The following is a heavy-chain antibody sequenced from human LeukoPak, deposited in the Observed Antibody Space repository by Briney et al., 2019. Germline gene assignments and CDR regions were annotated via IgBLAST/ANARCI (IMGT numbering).Heavy chain of an antibody. Sequence: GGSLRLSCVASGFTFSSYWMHWVRQAPGKGLVWVSRINTDGSFTDYADSVKGRFTISRDNAKNTLYPQMNSLRAEDTAVYYCASKWDLTQWGQGTLVTVSS. V-gene: IGHV3-74*01. CDR3: ASKWDLTQ. CDR2: INTDGSFT. D-gene: IGHD1-26*01. CDR1: GFTFSSYW. J-gene: IGHJ4*02.